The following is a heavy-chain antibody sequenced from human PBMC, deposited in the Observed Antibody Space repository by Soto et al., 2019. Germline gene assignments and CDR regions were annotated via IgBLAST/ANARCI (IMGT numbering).Heavy chain of an antibody. V-gene: IGHV3-48*03. Sequence: LRLSCAASGFIFSNYEMSWVRQAPGKGLEWVSYIDHSGTTIYYADSVKGRFTISRDNAKNSLFLQMNSLRAEDTAVYYCVRTTYFSDSSGYTRCFDYWGQGTLVTVSS. D-gene: IGHD3-22*01. J-gene: IGHJ4*02. CDR2: IDHSGTTI. CDR1: GFIFSNYE. CDR3: VRTTYFSDSSGYTRCFDY.